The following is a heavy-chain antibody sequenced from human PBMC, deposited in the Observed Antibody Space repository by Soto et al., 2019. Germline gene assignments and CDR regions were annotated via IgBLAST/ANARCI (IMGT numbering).Heavy chain of an antibody. CDR1: GYTFTSYA. D-gene: IGHD2-2*01. CDR2: INAGNGNT. J-gene: IGHJ6*03. CDR3: SSLEYCSSAPCPEPYYMDV. Sequence: GASVKVSCKASGYTFTSYAMHWVRQAPGQRLEWMGWINAGNGNTKYSQKFQGRVTITRDTSASTAYMELSSLKSEDTAVYYCSSLEYCSSAPCPEPYYMDVWGKGTTVTVSS. V-gene: IGHV1-3*01.